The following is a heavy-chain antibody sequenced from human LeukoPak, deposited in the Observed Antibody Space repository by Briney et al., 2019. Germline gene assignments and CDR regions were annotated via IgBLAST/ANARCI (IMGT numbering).Heavy chain of an antibody. D-gene: IGHD3-3*01. J-gene: IGHJ4*02. V-gene: IGHV4-38-2*02. Sequence: SETLSLTCTVSGYSISTPYYWVWIRQFPGQGLEWIGSVYHSGNTYYNPSLKGRVTMSLDTSKNQFSLKLRSVTAADTAVYYCAREFWSGFRYYYFDYWGQGALVTVSS. CDR3: AREFWSGFRYYYFDY. CDR2: VYHSGNT. CDR1: GYSISTPYY.